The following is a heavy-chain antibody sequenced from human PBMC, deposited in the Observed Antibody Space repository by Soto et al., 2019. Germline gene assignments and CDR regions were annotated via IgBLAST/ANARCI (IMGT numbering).Heavy chain of an antibody. Sequence: EVQLLESGGGLVQPGGSLRLSCAASGFTFSIYAMSWVRQAPGKGLEWVSSISSSSSYIYYADSVKGRFTISRDNAKNSLYLQMNSLRAEDTAVYYCARDWGYSSSWPTHGMDVWGQGTTVTVSS. J-gene: IGHJ6*02. CDR2: ISSSSSYI. CDR1: GFTFSIYA. CDR3: ARDWGYSSSWPTHGMDV. V-gene: IGHV3-21*01. D-gene: IGHD6-13*01.